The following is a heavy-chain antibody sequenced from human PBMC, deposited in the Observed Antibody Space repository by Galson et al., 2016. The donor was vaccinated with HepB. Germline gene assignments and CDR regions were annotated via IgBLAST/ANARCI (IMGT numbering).Heavy chain of an antibody. V-gene: IGHV3-30-3*01. CDR1: GFSFKDFA. CDR2: ISDDGSNE. Sequence: SLRLSCAVSGFSFKDFALHWVRQAPGKGLEWVAFISDDGSNESYADSVEGRFTISRDNSENTVSLQMDNLRDEDTAVYYCARDQGSGGWNKGWFDPWGQGTLITVSS. J-gene: IGHJ5*02. D-gene: IGHD1/OR15-1a*01. CDR3: ARDQGSGGWNKGWFDP.